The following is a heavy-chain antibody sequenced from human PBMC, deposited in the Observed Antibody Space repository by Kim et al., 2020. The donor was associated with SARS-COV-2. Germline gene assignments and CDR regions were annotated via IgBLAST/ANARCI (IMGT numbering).Heavy chain of an antibody. CDR2: IYHSGST. CDR1: GYSISSGYY. CDR3: ARARVNFVVVTATPLGWFDP. V-gene: IGHV4-38-2*02. Sequence: SETLSLTWTVSGYSISSGYYWGWIRQPPGKGLEWIGSIYHSGSTYYNPSLKSRVTISVDTSKNQFSLKPSSVTAADTAVYYCARARVNFVVVTATPLGWFDPWGQGTLVTVSS. D-gene: IGHD2-21*02. J-gene: IGHJ5*02.